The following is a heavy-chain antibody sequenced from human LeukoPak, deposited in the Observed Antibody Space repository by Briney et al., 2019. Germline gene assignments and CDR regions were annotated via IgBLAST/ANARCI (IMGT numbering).Heavy chain of an antibody. J-gene: IGHJ5*02. CDR3: ARGVVVVPAADNWFDP. Sequence: GGSLRLSCAASGFTFSSYSMNWVRQAPGKGLEWVSSISTSSSYIYYADSIKGQFTISRDNARNSLYLQMNSLRAEDTAVYYCARGVVVVPAADNWFDPWGQGTLVTVSS. CDR2: ISTSSSYI. D-gene: IGHD2-2*01. V-gene: IGHV3-21*01. CDR1: GFTFSSYS.